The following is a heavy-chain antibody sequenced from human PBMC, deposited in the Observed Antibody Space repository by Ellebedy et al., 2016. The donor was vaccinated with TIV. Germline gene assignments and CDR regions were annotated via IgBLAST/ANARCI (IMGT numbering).Heavy chain of an antibody. V-gene: IGHV4-4*07. J-gene: IGHJ6*02. CDR2: IYTSGST. CDR3: ARGQGYCSSTSCRDYYGMDV. CDR1: GGSISSYY. D-gene: IGHD2-2*01. Sequence: MPSETLSLTCTVSGGSISSYYWSWIRQPAGKGLEWIGRIYTSGSTNYNPSLKSRVTMSVDTSKNQFSLKLSSVTAADTAVYYCARGQGYCSSTSCRDYYGMDVWGQGTTVTVSS.